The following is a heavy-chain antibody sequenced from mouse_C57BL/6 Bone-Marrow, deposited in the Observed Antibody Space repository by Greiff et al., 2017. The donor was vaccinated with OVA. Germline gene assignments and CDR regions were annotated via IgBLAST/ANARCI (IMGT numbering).Heavy chain of an antibody. V-gene: IGHV5-15*01. CDR3: ARAPPDYYGSSWYFDV. D-gene: IGHD1-1*01. CDR1: GFTFSDYG. Sequence: EVHLVESGGGLVQPGGSLKLSCAASGFTFSDYGMAWVRQAPRKGPEWVAFISNLAYSIYYADTVTGRFTISRENAKNTLYLEMSSLSSEDTAMYYCARAPPDYYGSSWYFDVWGTGTTVTVSS. J-gene: IGHJ1*03. CDR2: ISNLAYSI.